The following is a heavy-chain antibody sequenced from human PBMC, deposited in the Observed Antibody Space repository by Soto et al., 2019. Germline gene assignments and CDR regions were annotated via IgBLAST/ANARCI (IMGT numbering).Heavy chain of an antibody. D-gene: IGHD3-3*01. CDR1: GFTFSGSA. V-gene: IGHV3-73*01. Sequence: EVQLVESGGGLVQPGGSLKLSCAASGFTFSGSAMHWVSQASGKGLEWVGRIRSKPNNYATAYGASVKGRFTISRDDSKNTAYLTMNSLNTEDTAVYYCSRQASDFWSGKPQYYMDVWGKGTTVTVSS. CDR3: SRQASDFWSGKPQYYMDV. CDR2: IRSKPNNYAT. J-gene: IGHJ6*03.